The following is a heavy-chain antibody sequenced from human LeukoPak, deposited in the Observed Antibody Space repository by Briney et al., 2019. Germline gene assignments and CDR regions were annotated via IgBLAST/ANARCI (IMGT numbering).Heavy chain of an antibody. J-gene: IGHJ4*02. Sequence: GESLRLSCAASGFTISTYVMNWVRQAPGKGLECVSSVSGSADRTFYADSVKGRFTISRDNSKNTIYLEMSSLRVEDTAVYYCARRGADGWGFFGYWGQGILVTVSS. CDR3: ARRGADGWGFFGY. D-gene: IGHD5-24*01. CDR2: VSGSADRT. CDR1: GFTISTYV. V-gene: IGHV3-23*01.